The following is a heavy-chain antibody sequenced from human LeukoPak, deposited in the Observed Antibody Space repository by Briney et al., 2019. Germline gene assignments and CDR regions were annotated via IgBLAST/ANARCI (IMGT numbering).Heavy chain of an antibody. CDR3: ARELYTMVRGVMFH. Sequence: ASVKVSCKASGYTFTGHYMHWVRQAPGQGPEWMGRINPNSGGTNYAQKFQGWVTMTRDTSISTAYMELSRLRSDDTAMYYCARELYTMVRGVMFHWGQGTLVTVSS. J-gene: IGHJ4*02. CDR1: GYTFTGHY. CDR2: INPNSGGT. V-gene: IGHV1-2*04. D-gene: IGHD3-10*01.